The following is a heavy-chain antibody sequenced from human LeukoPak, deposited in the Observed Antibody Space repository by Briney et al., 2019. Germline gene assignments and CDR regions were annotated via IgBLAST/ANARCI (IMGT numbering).Heavy chain of an antibody. CDR1: GFTFSSYW. J-gene: IGHJ4*02. CDR3: ASPVAGI. D-gene: IGHD6-19*01. V-gene: IGHV3-74*01. CDR2: INCDWSST. Sequence: GGSLRLSCAASGFTFSSYWMHWVRQAPGKGLVWVSRINCDWSSTSCADSVKGRFTISRDNAKNTLYLQMNSLRAEDTAVYYRASPVAGIWGQGTLVTVSS.